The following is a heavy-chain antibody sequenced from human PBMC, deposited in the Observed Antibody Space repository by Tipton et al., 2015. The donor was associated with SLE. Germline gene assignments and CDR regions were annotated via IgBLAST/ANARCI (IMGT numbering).Heavy chain of an antibody. J-gene: IGHJ4*02. CDR1: GGSISSYY. D-gene: IGHD3-3*01. V-gene: IGHV4-59*01. CDR2: IYYSGST. CDR3: VGQTIFGSLRALDY. Sequence: GLVKPSETLSLTCTASGGSISSYYWSWIRQPPGKGLEWIGYIYYSGSTYYNPSLKSRVTMSVDTSKNQFSLKLSSVTAADTAVYYCVGQTIFGSLRALDYWGLGTLVTVSS.